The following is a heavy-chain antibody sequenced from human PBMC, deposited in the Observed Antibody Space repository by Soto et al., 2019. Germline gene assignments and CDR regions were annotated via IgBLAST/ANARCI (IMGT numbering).Heavy chain of an antibody. V-gene: IGHV3-74*01. Sequence: LRLSCAASGFTFSDYWIHWVRQVPGKGLVWVSRISGDMSSTNYADSVKGRFTISRDNAKNTLYVQMNSLRAEDTAVYYCARGIGFSAQDYWGQGTPVTVSS. D-gene: IGHD2-15*01. CDR1: GFTFSDYW. CDR2: ISGDMSST. J-gene: IGHJ4*02. CDR3: ARGIGFSAQDY.